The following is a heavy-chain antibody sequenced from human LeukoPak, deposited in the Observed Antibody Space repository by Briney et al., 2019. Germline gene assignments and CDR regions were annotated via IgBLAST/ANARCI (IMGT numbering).Heavy chain of an antibody. Sequence: SETLSLTCAVYGGSFSSYYWSWIRQPPGKGLEWIGYIYYSGSTNYNPSLKSRVTISVDTSKNQFSLKLSSVTAADTAVYYCARMKEYSSSSFYFDYWGQGTLVTVSS. V-gene: IGHV4-59*01. CDR2: IYYSGST. D-gene: IGHD6-6*01. CDR1: GGSFSSYY. J-gene: IGHJ4*02. CDR3: ARMKEYSSSSFYFDY.